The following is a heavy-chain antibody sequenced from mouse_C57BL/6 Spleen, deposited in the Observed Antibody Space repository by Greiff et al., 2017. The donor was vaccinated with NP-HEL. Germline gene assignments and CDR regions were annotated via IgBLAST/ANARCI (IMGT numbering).Heavy chain of an antibody. J-gene: IGHJ4*01. CDR2: INPYNGGT. Sequence: VQLKESGPELVKPGASVKMSCKASGYTFTDYYMNWVKQSHGKSLEWIGVINPYNGGTSYNQKFKGKATLTVDKSSSTAYMELNSLTSEASAVYYCARDYGSSYDAMDYWGQGTSVTVSS. CDR1: GYTFTDYY. V-gene: IGHV1-19*01. CDR3: ARDYGSSYDAMDY. D-gene: IGHD1-1*01.